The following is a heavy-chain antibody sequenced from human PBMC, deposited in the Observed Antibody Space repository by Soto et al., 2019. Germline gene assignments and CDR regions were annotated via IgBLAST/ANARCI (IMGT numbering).Heavy chain of an antibody. J-gene: IGHJ6*02. CDR3: ARSPDTYYDFWSGSRYYYNGMDV. D-gene: IGHD3-3*01. Sequence: GGSLRLSCAASGFTFSSYAMHWVRQAPGKGLEWVAVISYDGSNKYYADSVKGRFTISRDNSKNTLYLQMNSLRAEDTAVYYCARSPDTYYDFWSGSRYYYNGMDVWGQGTTVTVSS. V-gene: IGHV3-30-3*01. CDR2: ISYDGSNK. CDR1: GFTFSSYA.